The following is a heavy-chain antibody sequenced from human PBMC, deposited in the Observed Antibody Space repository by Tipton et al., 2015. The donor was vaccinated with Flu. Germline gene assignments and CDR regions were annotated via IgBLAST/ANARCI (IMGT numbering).Heavy chain of an antibody. CDR3: AGDRGRYSDWFDP. V-gene: IGHV3-48*03. Sequence: LSLTCVASGLTFSTYEMNRVRQAPGKGLEWISYIGTSGSSIYYADSVRGRFTISRDDARRSVYLQMNNLSAEDTAVYYCAGDRGRYSDWFDPWGQGTLVTVSS. J-gene: IGHJ5*02. D-gene: IGHD1-26*01. CDR2: IGTSGSSI. CDR1: GLTFSTYE.